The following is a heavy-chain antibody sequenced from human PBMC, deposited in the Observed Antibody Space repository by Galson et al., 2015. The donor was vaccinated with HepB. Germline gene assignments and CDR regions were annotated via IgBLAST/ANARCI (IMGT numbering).Heavy chain of an antibody. J-gene: IGHJ3*02. Sequence: SLRLSCAASGYTFSSYGMSWARPAPGKGLEWVSTIGYTGYYTLYAESVKGRFTISRDTSRYTLSLQMNSLRAEDTAVYYRAKGLTSGSPYRAFEMWGQGTMVTVSS. V-gene: IGHV3-23*01. D-gene: IGHD3-22*01. CDR1: GYTFSSYG. CDR2: IGYTGYYT. CDR3: AKGLTSGSPYRAFEM.